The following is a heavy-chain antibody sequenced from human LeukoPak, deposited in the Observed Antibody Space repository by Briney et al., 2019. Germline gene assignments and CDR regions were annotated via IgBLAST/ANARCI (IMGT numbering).Heavy chain of an antibody. Sequence: SETLSLTCTVSGGSISSYYWSWIRQPPGKGLEWIGYIYYSGSTNYNPSLKSRVTVSVDTSKNQFSLKLSSVTAADTAVYYCAGGGWELLDYWGQGTLVTVSS. V-gene: IGHV4-59*08. J-gene: IGHJ4*02. CDR2: IYYSGST. CDR1: GGSISSYY. CDR3: AGGGWELLDY. D-gene: IGHD1-26*01.